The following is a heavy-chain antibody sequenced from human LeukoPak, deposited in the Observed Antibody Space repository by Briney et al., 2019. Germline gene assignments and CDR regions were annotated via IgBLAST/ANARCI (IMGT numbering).Heavy chain of an antibody. J-gene: IGHJ4*02. V-gene: IGHV3-66*01. Sequence: GASLRLSCAASGITVRSNYMSWVRQAPGKELEWVSLIYTGGNTYYADSVKGRFTLSRDNSKNTVYLQMNSLRVEDTAMYYCASISDLLYYFDSWGQGTLVTVSS. CDR2: IYTGGNT. CDR3: ASISDLLYYFDS. CDR1: GITVRSNY.